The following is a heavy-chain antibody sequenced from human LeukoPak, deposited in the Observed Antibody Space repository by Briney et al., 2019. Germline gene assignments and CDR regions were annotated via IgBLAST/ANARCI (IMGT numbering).Heavy chain of an antibody. V-gene: IGHV4-34*01. J-gene: IGHJ4*02. CDR2: INHSGST. CDR3: ARGLILDY. Sequence: SETLSLTCAVYGGSFSGCYWSWIRQPPGKGLEWIGEINHSGSTNYNPSLKSRVTISVDTSKNQFSLKLSSVTAADTAVYYCARGLILDYWGQGTLVTVSS. CDR1: GGSFSGCY.